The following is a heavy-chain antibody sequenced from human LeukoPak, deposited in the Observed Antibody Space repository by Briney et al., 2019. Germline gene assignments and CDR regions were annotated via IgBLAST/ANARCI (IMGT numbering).Heavy chain of an antibody. CDR3: ARLGFGYISNSYYYYMDV. D-gene: IGHD5-24*01. J-gene: IGHJ6*03. CDR1: GGSISPYY. Sequence: PSETLSLTCTVSGGSISPYYWTWIRQAPGKGLEYIAYIHSSGSTNYIPSLKSRVTISVDTSKNHFSLEMRSVTAADTAVYYCARLGFGYISNSYYYYMDVWGKGTTVIVSS. V-gene: IGHV4-59*08. CDR2: IHSSGST.